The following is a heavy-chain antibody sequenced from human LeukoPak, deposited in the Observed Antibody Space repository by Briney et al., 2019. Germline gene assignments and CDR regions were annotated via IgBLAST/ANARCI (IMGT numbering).Heavy chain of an antibody. CDR3: ASSPQFVSWSGLFDY. D-gene: IGHD3-3*01. V-gene: IGHV3-23*01. Sequence: PGGSLRLSCAASGFTFSSHAMNWVRQTPGKGLEWVSGISGSGSNTDYADSVKGRLTISRDNSKNTLYLQIKSLRAEDTAVFYCASSPQFVSWSGLFDYWGPGTLVTVSS. CDR1: GFTFSSHA. J-gene: IGHJ4*02. CDR2: ISGSGSNT.